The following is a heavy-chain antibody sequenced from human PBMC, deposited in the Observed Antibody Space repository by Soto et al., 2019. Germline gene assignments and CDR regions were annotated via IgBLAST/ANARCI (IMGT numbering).Heavy chain of an antibody. J-gene: IGHJ4*02. CDR1: GDSISSNTW. D-gene: IGHD3-3*02. Sequence: QVQLQESGPGLVKPSETLSLTCAVSGDSISSNTWWSWVRQSPGKGLEWIGEIYHSGKTNYKASLKSLVTISIDKSKNQLSLNLTSVTAADTAVYYCASRPAYISGKDYWGQGTLVTVSS. V-gene: IGHV4-4*02. CDR2: IYHSGKT. CDR3: ASRPAYISGKDY.